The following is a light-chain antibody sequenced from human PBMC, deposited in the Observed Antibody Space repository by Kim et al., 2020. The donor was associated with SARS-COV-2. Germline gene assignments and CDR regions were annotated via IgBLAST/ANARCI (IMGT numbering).Light chain of an antibody. CDR3: QVWDSSSDHVV. CDR2: DDS. V-gene: IGLV3-21*04. CDR1: NIGSKS. J-gene: IGLJ2*01. Sequence: SYELTQPLSVSVAPGKTARITCGGNNIGSKSVHWYQQKPGQAPVLVIYDDSDRPSAIPERYSGSNSGNTATLTISRVEAGDEADYYCQVWDSSSDHVVFGGGTQLTVL.